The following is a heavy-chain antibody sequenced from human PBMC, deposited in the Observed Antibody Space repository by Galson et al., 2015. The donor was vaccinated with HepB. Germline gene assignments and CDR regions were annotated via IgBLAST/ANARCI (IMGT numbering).Heavy chain of an antibody. Sequence: LSLTCTVSGGSINSSSYYWGWIRRSPGKGLEWIGSIYYSGSTYYNPSLKSRVTISVDTSKNQFSLKLNSVTAADTAEYYCARRQRVRYGGNGYYFDYWGQGTLVTVSS. D-gene: IGHD4-23*01. J-gene: IGHJ4*02. CDR1: GGSINSSSYY. V-gene: IGHV4-39*01. CDR3: ARRQRVRYGGNGYYFDY. CDR2: IYYSGST.